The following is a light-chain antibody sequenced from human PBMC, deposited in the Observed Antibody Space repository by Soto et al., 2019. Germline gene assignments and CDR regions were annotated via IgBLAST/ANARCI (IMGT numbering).Light chain of an antibody. Sequence: DIVMTQSPATLSVSPGERATLSCRASLTVSNNLAWYQQKPGQAPRLLIYYASTRATGMPDRFSGSGSVKDFTLTISSVQSEDVAVYYCKKYNNWPLGATFGPGTRVDI. CDR2: YAS. CDR1: LTVSNN. CDR3: KKYNNWPLGAT. J-gene: IGKJ3*01. V-gene: IGKV3-15*01.